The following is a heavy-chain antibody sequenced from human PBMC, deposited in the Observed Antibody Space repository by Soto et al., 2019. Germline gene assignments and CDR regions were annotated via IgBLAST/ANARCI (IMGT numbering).Heavy chain of an antibody. CDR1: SGSISSSNW. Sequence: QVQLQESGPGLVKPSGTLSLTCAVSSGSISSSNWWSWVRQPPGKGLEWIGEIYHSGSTNYNPSLKSRVTISGDKSKNQFSLKLSSVTAADTAVYYCARVYCSGGSCYTRYYYYMDVWGKGTTVTVSS. V-gene: IGHV4-4*02. CDR3: ARVYCSGGSCYTRYYYYMDV. J-gene: IGHJ6*03. D-gene: IGHD2-15*01. CDR2: IYHSGST.